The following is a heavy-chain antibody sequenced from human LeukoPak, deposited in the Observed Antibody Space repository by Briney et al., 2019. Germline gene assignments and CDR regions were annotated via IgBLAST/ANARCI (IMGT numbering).Heavy chain of an antibody. J-gene: IGHJ6*02. CDR1: GGTFSSYA. V-gene: IGHV1-69*05. CDR3: ARDRGGVVTAIPHYGMDV. D-gene: IGHD2-21*02. Sequence: XASVKVSCKASGGTFSSYAISWVRQAPGQGLEWMGGIIPIFGTANYAQKFQGRVTITTDESTSTAYMELSSLRSEDTAVYYCARDRGGVVTAIPHYGMDVWGQGTTVTVSS. CDR2: IIPIFGTA.